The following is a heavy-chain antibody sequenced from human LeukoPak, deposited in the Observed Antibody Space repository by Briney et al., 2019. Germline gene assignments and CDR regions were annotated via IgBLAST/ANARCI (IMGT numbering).Heavy chain of an antibody. Sequence: GTSLRLSCAASGFTLSRFAMHWVRQAPGKGLEWVASISYDGSPKYNADSVKGPFTISRDNPKNTLYLQINSLSPDDTAVYYCARDMGYNYGFFDSWSQGTLVTVSS. V-gene: IGHV3-30-3*01. CDR2: ISYDGSPK. J-gene: IGHJ4*02. D-gene: IGHD5-18*01. CDR3: ARDMGYNYGFFDS. CDR1: GFTLSRFA.